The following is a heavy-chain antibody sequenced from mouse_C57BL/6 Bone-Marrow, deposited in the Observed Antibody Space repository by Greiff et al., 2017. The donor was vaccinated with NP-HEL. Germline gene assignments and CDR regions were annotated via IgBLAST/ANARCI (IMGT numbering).Heavy chain of an antibody. CDR3: ARWAYYSNLWYFDV. CDR1: GYTFTSYW. Sequence: QVQLQQPGAELVRPGSSVKLSCKASGYTFTSYWMHWVKQRPIQGLEWIGNIDPSDSETHYNQKFKDKATLTVDKSSSTAYMQLSSLTSEDSAVYYCARWAYYSNLWYFDVWGTGTTVTVSS. CDR2: IDPSDSET. J-gene: IGHJ1*03. D-gene: IGHD2-5*01. V-gene: IGHV1-52*01.